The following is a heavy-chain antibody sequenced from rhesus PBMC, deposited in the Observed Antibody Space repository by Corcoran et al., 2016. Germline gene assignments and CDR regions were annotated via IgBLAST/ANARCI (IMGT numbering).Heavy chain of an antibody. CDR3: ARVMVVVITESYFDY. D-gene: IGHD3-28*01. CDR1: GGSISGGYG. Sequence: QVQLQESGPGLLKPSETLSLTCAVSGGSISGGYGWGLIRQRPGKGLEWIGSVYSSSGNTYYNSPLKSRATSSTDTSKNQFSLKLSSVTAADTAVYYCARVMVVVITESYFDYWGQGVLVTVSS. CDR2: VYSSSGNT. V-gene: IGHV4S7*01. J-gene: IGHJ4*01.